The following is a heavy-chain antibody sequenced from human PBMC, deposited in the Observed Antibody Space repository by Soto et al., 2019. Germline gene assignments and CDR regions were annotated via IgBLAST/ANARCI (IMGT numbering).Heavy chain of an antibody. V-gene: IGHV4-59*01. CDR1: SGSISSYY. D-gene: IGHD6-19*01. CDR2: IYYSGNT. Sequence: SETLSLTCTVSSGSISSYYWNWIRQPPGKGLEWIGSIYYSGNTNYSPSLKSRVTISVDTSKKQFSLKLTSVTAADTAMYYCARGGWKLFDYWGQGTLVTVSS. CDR3: ARGGWKLFDY. J-gene: IGHJ4*02.